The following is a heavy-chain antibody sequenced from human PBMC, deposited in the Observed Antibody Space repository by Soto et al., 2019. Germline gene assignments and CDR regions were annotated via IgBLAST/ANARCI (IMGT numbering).Heavy chain of an antibody. CDR2: INGDGSST. CDR1: GFSFSSYW. D-gene: IGHD3-16*02. CDR3: ARARPFYHY. Sequence: PGGSLRLSCAASGFSFSSYWMQWLRRVPGKGLMCVSRINGDGSSTAHADLVKRRFTIPRDNAKNTVYLQMHSLRAEDTAVYFSARARPFYHYWGQRAQVPVS. J-gene: IGHJ4*02. V-gene: IGHV3-74*01.